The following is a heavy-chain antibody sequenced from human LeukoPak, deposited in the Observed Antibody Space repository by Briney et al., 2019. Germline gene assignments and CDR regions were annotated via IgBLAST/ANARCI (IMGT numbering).Heavy chain of an antibody. D-gene: IGHD2/OR15-2a*01. CDR1: GFTLSDYG. V-gene: IGHV3-49*04. Sequence: GRSLRLSCIVSGFTLSDYGMNWVRQAPGKGLEWVSFISSRAYGGTTEYAASVKGRFIISRDDSQSIAYLQMNSLKTEDTAVYYCTRGPSMADDYYYCYMDVWGKGTTVTVS. J-gene: IGHJ6*03. CDR3: TRGPSMADDYYYCYMDV. CDR2: ISSRAYGGTT.